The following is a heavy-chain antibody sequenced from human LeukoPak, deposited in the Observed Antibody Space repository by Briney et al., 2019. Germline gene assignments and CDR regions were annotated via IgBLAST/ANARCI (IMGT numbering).Heavy chain of an antibody. CDR2: IIPIFGTA. D-gene: IGHD2-15*01. V-gene: IGHV1-69*13. CDR1: GGTFSSYA. CDR3: ARGDLKGCCSGGSCYFDY. J-gene: IGHJ4*02. Sequence: SVKVSCKASGGTFSSYAISWVRQAPGQGLEWMGGIIPIFGTANYAQKFQGRVTITADESTSTAYMELSSLRSEDTAVYYCARGDLKGCCSGGSCYFDYWGQGTLVTVSS.